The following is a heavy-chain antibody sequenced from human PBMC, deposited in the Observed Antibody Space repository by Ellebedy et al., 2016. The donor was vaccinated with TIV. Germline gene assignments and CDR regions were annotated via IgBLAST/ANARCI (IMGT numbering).Heavy chain of an antibody. V-gene: IGHV1-46*01. CDR2: INPTTGNS. CDR1: GYTFTSYY. J-gene: IGHJ4*02. D-gene: IGHD3-22*01. Sequence: ASVKVSCKASGYTFTSYYFYWVRQAPGQGLEWMGIINPTTGNSNYAQKFQGRVTMTRDTSTSTVYMELSSLRSEDTAVCYCARGDNYYFDSSGYYYSYWGQGTLVTVSS. CDR3: ARGDNYYFDSSGYYYSY.